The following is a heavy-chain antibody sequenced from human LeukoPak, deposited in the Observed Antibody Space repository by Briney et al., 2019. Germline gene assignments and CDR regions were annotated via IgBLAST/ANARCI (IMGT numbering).Heavy chain of an antibody. CDR1: GFTFSSYA. CDR3: AKGLLWFGECLDY. V-gene: IGHV3-23*01. J-gene: IGHJ4*02. CDR2: ISGSGGST. D-gene: IGHD3-10*01. Sequence: GGSLKLSCAASGFTFSSYATSWVRQAPGKGLEWVSAISGSGGSTYYADSVKGRFTISRDNSKNTLYLQMNSLRVEDTAVYYCAKGLLWFGECLDYWGQGTLVTVSS.